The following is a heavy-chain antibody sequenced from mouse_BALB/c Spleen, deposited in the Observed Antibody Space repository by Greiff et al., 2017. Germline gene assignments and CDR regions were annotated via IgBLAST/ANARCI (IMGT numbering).Heavy chain of an antibody. CDR3: ARVGVRDAMDY. D-gene: IGHD2-14*01. J-gene: IGHJ4*01. CDR2: IWSGGSK. V-gene: IGHV2-2*02. Sequence: VKLMESGPGLVQPSQCLSITCTVSGFSLTSYCVHWVRQSPGKGLEWLGVIWSGGSKDDYAAFISRLSISKDNSTGQVFFKTNSLQANDAAIYYFARVGVRDAMDYWGQGTTVTVSS. CDR1: GFSLTSYC.